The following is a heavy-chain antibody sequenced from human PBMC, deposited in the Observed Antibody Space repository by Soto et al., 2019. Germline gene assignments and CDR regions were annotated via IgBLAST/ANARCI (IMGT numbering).Heavy chain of an antibody. CDR3: ARERGPYSSSCSHSDHYYGMYV. CDR2: ISAYNGNT. D-gene: IGHD6-13*01. V-gene: IGHV1-18*01. Sequence: VKGSCKASGYTFTSYGISWVRQAPGQGLEWMGWISAYNGNTNYAQKLQGRVTMTTDTSTSTAYMELRSLRSGDTAVYYCARERGPYSSSCSHSDHYYGMYV. J-gene: IGHJ6*01. CDR1: GYTFTSYG.